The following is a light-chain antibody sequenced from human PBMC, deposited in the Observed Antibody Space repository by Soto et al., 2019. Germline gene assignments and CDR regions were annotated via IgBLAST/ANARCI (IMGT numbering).Light chain of an antibody. CDR3: AAWDDSLSGVV. Sequence: QSVLTQPPSASGTPGQRVTIPCSGSSSNIGSNYVYWYQQLPGTVPQLLIYRNNERPSGVPDRFSGSKSGTSASLAISGLRSEDEADYYCAAWDDSLSGVVFGGGTKLTVL. J-gene: IGLJ2*01. CDR2: RNN. V-gene: IGLV1-47*01. CDR1: SSNIGSNY.